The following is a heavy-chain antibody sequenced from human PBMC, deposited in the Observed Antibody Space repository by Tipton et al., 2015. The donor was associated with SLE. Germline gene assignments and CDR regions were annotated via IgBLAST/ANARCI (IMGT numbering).Heavy chain of an antibody. V-gene: IGHV4-59*01. D-gene: IGHD6-13*01. CDR2: IYYSGST. J-gene: IGHJ4*02. Sequence: TLSLTCTVSGGSISSYYWSWIRQPPGKGLEWIGYIYYSGSTNYNPSLKSRVTISVDTSKNQFSLKLSSVTAADTAVYYCARYSSSWYFDYWGQGTLVTVSS. CDR3: ARYSSSWYFDY. CDR1: GGSISSYY.